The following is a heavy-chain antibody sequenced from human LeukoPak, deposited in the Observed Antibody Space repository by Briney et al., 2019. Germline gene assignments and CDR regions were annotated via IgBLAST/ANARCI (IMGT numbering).Heavy chain of an antibody. Sequence: GGSLRLSCVASGFTFSSYAMHCVRQAPGKGVGYVSAISINGGVTYYANSVKGRFTISRDNSKNTLYLQMGSLRAEDMAVYYCARVSYYGSGSYYNQYYFDYWGQGTLVTVSS. CDR1: GFTFSSYA. J-gene: IGHJ4*02. V-gene: IGHV3-64*01. D-gene: IGHD3-10*01. CDR2: ISINGGVT. CDR3: ARVSYYGSGSYYNQYYFDY.